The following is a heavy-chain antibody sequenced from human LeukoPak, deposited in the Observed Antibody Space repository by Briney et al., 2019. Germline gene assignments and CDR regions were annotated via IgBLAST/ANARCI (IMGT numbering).Heavy chain of an antibody. J-gene: IGHJ4*02. Sequence: SEALSLTCTVSGGSISSYYWSWIRQPPGKGLEWIGYIYYSGSTNYNPSLKSRVTISVDTSKNQFSLKLSSVTAADTAVYYCASFLPLTGLDYWGQGTLVTVSS. CDR3: ASFLPLTGLDY. D-gene: IGHD3-9*01. CDR1: GGSISSYY. V-gene: IGHV4-59*08. CDR2: IYYSGST.